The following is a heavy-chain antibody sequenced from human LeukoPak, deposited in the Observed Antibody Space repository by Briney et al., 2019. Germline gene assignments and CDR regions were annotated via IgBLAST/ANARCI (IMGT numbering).Heavy chain of an antibody. CDR2: INPSGGST. CDR3: ARDGIAAAGTDFDY. V-gene: IGHV1-46*01. J-gene: IGHJ4*02. D-gene: IGHD6-13*01. Sequence: GASVKVSCKASGYTFTSYGISWVRQAPGHGLEWMGIINPSGGSTSYAQKFQGRVTMTRDTSTSTVYMELSSLRSEDTAVYYCARDGIAAAGTDFDYWGQGTLVTVSS. CDR1: GYTFTSYG.